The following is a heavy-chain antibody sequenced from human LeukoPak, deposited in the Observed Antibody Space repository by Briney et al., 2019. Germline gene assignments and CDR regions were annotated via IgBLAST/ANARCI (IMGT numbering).Heavy chain of an antibody. D-gene: IGHD1-26*01. Sequence: TSETLSLTCTVSGGSISSSSYYWGWIRQPPGKGLEWIGSIYYSGSTYYNPSLKSRVTISVDTSKNQFSLKLSSVTAADTAVYYCARQGGSSDAFDIWGQGTTVTVSS. V-gene: IGHV4-39*01. CDR3: ARQGGSSDAFDI. CDR1: GGSISSSSYY. CDR2: IYYSGST. J-gene: IGHJ3*02.